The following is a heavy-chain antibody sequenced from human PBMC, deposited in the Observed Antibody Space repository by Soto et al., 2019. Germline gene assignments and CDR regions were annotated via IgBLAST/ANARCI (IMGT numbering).Heavy chain of an antibody. Sequence: SETLSLTCTVSGGSISSGGYYWSWIRQHPGKGLEWIGYIYYSGSTYYNPSLKSRVTISVDTSKNQFSLKLSSVTAADTALYYCAKIPYSAIKVSGAPHIWGQGTMVTVSS. CDR1: GGSISSGGYY. CDR3: AKIPYSAIKVSGAPHI. J-gene: IGHJ3*02. D-gene: IGHD2-2*02. V-gene: IGHV4-31*03. CDR2: IYYSGST.